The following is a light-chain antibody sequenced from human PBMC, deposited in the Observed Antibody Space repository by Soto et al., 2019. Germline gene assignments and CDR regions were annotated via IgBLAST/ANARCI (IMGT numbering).Light chain of an antibody. CDR3: HQYNTGLRT. CDR2: GAS. CDR1: LNVATN. Sequence: TVMTQSPATLSMSPGDRAALSCRASLNVATNMAWYQQKPGQAPRLLIYGASIRATGVPARFTGSGSGTEFTLTINGLQSEDFAVYYCHQYNTGLRTFGRGTRVEV. V-gene: IGKV3-15*01. J-gene: IGKJ1*01.